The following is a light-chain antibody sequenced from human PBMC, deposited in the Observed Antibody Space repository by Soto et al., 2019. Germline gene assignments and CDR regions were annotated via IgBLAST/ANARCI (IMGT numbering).Light chain of an antibody. CDR1: QSVSSNY. J-gene: IGKJ5*01. Sequence: XSLSPGERATLSCRASQSVSSNYLAWYQQKPGQAPSLLIYDASSRATGIPDRFSGSGSGTDFTLTISRLEPEDFAMYYCQQYGSSAPITFGQGTRLEIE. CDR3: QQYGSSAPIT. CDR2: DAS. V-gene: IGKV3-20*01.